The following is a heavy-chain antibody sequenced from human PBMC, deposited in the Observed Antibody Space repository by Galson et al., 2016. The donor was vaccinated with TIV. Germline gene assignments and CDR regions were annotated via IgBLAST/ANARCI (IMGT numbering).Heavy chain of an antibody. CDR3: VKARGYGYGSHQDYYYGMDV. CDR2: ISSNSVYL. Sequence: SLRLSCAASGFTFDDYGMHWVRQVLGKGLEWVSGISSNSVYLGYADSVKGRFTISRDNAKNSLYLQMNSLRPEDTALYYCVKARGYGYGSHQDYYYGMDVWGQGTTVAVSS. V-gene: IGHV3-9*01. J-gene: IGHJ6*02. D-gene: IGHD5-18*01. CDR1: GFTFDDYG.